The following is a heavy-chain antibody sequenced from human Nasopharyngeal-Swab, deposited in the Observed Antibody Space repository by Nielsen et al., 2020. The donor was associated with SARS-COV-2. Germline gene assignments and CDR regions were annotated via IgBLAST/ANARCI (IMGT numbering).Heavy chain of an antibody. V-gene: IGHV4-4*08. Sequence: SETLSLTCTVSGASISNHYWNWIRLPPGKGLEWIGYVHSSGRTLSNPSLQSRVTVSSDTSNSQFSLKLTSVTAADMGVYFCAGGSGYRFDYWGQGVLVTVSS. CDR1: GASISNHY. CDR3: AGGSGYRFDY. J-gene: IGHJ4*02. CDR2: VHSSGRT. D-gene: IGHD3-22*01.